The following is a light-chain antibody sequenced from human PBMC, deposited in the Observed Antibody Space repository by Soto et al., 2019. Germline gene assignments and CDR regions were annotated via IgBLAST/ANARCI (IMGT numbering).Light chain of an antibody. CDR2: AAS. J-gene: IGKJ1*01. Sequence: DIQMTQSPSSLSASVGDRVTITCRASQSISSYLNWYQQKPGKAPKLLIYAASSLQSGVPSRFSGSGSGTDFTLTISSLQPEDFAVYYCQQYRNWPRTFGQGTKVEIK. CDR1: QSISSY. CDR3: QQYRNWPRT. V-gene: IGKV1-39*01.